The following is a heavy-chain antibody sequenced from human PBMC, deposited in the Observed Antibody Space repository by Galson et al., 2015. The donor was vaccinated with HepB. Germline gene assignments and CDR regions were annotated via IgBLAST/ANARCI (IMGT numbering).Heavy chain of an antibody. Sequence: SETLSLTCAVYGGSFSGYYWSWIRQPPGKGLEWIGEINHSGSTNYNPSLKSRVTISVDTSKNQFSLKLSSVTAADTAVYYCARGRPIYPPLGELSLSYLKTFYFDYWGQGTLVTVSS. CDR3: ARGRPIYPPLGELSLSYLKTFYFDY. V-gene: IGHV4-34*01. CDR2: INHSGST. J-gene: IGHJ4*02. D-gene: IGHD3-16*02. CDR1: GGSFSGYY.